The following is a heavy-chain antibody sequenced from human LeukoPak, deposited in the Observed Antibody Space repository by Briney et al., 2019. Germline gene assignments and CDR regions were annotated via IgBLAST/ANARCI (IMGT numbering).Heavy chain of an antibody. Sequence: GGSLRLSCAASGFTFSDYYMSWIRQAPGKGLEWVSYISSNGSTIYYADSVKGRFTISRDNAKNSLYLQMNSLRAEDTAVYYCARPEKSSDAFDIWGQGIMVTVSS. CDR1: GFTFSDYY. CDR2: ISSNGSTI. J-gene: IGHJ3*02. CDR3: ARPEKSSDAFDI. D-gene: IGHD1-14*01. V-gene: IGHV3-11*04.